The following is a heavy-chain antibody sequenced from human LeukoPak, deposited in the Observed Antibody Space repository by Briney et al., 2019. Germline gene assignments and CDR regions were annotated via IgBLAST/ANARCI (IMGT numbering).Heavy chain of an antibody. D-gene: IGHD4-23*01. CDR2: INHSGST. V-gene: IGHV4-39*07. J-gene: IGHJ6*03. CDR3: ARVVTPGLGYYYYMDV. CDR1: GGSISSGGYY. Sequence: SETLSLTCTVSGGSISSGGYYWSWIRQPPGKGLEWIGEINHSGSTNYNPSLKSRVTISVDTSKNQFSLKLSSVTAADTAVYYCARVVTPGLGYYYYMDVWGKGTTVTVSS.